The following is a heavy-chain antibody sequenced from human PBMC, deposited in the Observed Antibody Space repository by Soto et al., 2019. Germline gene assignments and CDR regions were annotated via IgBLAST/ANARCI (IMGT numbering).Heavy chain of an antibody. V-gene: IGHV3-30*18. CDR2: ISYDGSNK. CDR1: GFTFSSYG. D-gene: IGHD3-22*01. J-gene: IGHJ4*02. CDR3: AKVLLTYYYDSSGYSVAY. Sequence: QVQLVESGGGVVQPGRSLRLSCAASGFTFSSYGMHWVRQAPGKGLEWVAVISYDGSNKYYADSVKGRFTISRDNSKNTLYLQMNSLRAEDTAVYYCAKVLLTYYYDSSGYSVAYWGQGTLVTVSS.